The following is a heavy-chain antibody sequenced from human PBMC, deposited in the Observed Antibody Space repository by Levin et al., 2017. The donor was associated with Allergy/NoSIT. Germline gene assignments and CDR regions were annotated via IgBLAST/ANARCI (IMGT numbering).Heavy chain of an antibody. V-gene: IGHV3-53*01. CDR2: IKSDGNT. Sequence: GESLKISCLASLFPFLLSSLPFFLPSPFKGLEWGAVIKSDGNTDYAYSVKGRFTISRDSSKNTLYLQMNSLRPEDTAKYYCARDYFGPRKPWVAFDIWGHGTMVTVSS. J-gene: IGHJ3*02. CDR1: LFPFLLSS. CDR3: ARDYFGPRKPWVAFDI. D-gene: IGHD3-10*01.